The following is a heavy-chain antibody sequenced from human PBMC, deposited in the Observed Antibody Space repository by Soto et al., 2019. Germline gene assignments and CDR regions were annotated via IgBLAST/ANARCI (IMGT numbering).Heavy chain of an antibody. CDR3: ARHEGDCTNGVCYYYYYYYGMDG. CDR2: IYYSGST. D-gene: IGHD2-8*01. J-gene: IGHJ6*02. CDR1: GGSISSSSYY. V-gene: IGHV4-39*01. Sequence: SETLSLTCTVSGGSISSSSYYWGWIRQPPGKGLEWIGSIYYSGSTYYNPSLKSRVTISVDTSKNQFSLKLSSVTAADTAVYYCARHEGDCTNGVCYYYYYYYGMDGWGQGITVTVAS.